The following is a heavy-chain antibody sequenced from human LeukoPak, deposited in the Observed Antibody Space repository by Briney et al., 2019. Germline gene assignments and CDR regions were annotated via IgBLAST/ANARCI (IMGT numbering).Heavy chain of an antibody. Sequence: GESLKISCKGSGYSFTSYWIGWVRQMPGKGLEWMGIIYPGDSETRYSPSFQGQVTISADKSISTAYLQWSSLKASDTAMYYCARRGTGEMPTITHWYFDLWGRGTLVTVSS. D-gene: IGHD5-24*01. CDR2: IYPGDSET. V-gene: IGHV5-51*01. CDR3: ARRGTGEMPTITHWYFDL. CDR1: GYSFTSYW. J-gene: IGHJ2*01.